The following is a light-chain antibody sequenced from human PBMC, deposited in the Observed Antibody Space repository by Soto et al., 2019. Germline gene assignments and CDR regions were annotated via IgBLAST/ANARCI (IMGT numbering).Light chain of an antibody. V-gene: IGLV8-61*01. CDR2: STN. CDR3: VLYMGSGIVV. CDR1: SGPVSTSYY. J-gene: IGLJ2*01. Sequence: QAVVTQEPSFSVSPGGTVTLTCGLSSGPVSTSYYPSWYQQTPGQAPRTLIYSTNTRSSGVRDLFSGSILGNKAAPTITGAQADDESEYYCVLYMGSGIVVFGGGTKLTVL.